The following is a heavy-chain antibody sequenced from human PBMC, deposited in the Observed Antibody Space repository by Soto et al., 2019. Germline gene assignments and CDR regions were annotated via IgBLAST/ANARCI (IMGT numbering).Heavy chain of an antibody. Sequence: GESLKISCKGSGYSFTSYWIAWVRQMPGKGLECMGIIYPGDSDTRYSPSFEGQVTISADKSINTAYLQWSSLKASDSAMYYCARPFDTSGWYDHWGQGTLVTV. CDR2: IYPGDSDT. V-gene: IGHV5-51*01. D-gene: IGHD6-19*01. CDR3: ARPFDTSGWYDH. J-gene: IGHJ5*02. CDR1: GYSFTSYW.